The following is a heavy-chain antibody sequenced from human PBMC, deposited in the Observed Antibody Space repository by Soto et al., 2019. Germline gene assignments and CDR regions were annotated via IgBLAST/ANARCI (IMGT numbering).Heavy chain of an antibody. CDR1: GGTFSSYA. D-gene: IGHD2-2*01. Sequence: SVKVSCKASGGTFSSYAISWVRQAPGQGLGWMGGIIPIFGTANYAQKFQGRVTITADESTSTAYMELSSLRSEDTAVYYCARDLGVDSYYYYGMDVWGQGTTVTVSS. CDR2: IIPIFGTA. V-gene: IGHV1-69*13. CDR3: ARDLGVDSYYYYGMDV. J-gene: IGHJ6*02.